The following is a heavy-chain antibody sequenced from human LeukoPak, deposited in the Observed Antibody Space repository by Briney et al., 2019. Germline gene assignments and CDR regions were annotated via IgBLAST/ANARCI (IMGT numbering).Heavy chain of an antibody. CDR3: AREDNWYFDL. Sequence: PGGSLRLSCAAFGFTFSDYYMTWIRQAPGKGLEWVSYISTRSTYTDYADSVKGRFTISRDDARNSLYLQMNSLRVEDTAVYYCAREDNWYFDLWGRGTLVTVSS. V-gene: IGHV3-11*05. CDR2: ISTRSTYT. CDR1: GFTFSDYY. J-gene: IGHJ2*01.